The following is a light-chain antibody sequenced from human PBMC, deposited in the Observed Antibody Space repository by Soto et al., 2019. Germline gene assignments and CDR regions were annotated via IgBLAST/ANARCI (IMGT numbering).Light chain of an antibody. V-gene: IGLV4-69*01. CDR2: LHSDGSH. CDR3: QTWGTDIIV. CDR1: SGHSSYA. J-gene: IGLJ2*01. Sequence: QLVLTQSPSASASLGASVKLTCTLSSGHSSYAIAWHQQQPEKGPRSLMKLHSDGSHSKGDGLPDRFSASRSVAERYLTISSLQSEDEADYFCQTWGTDIIVFGGGTQLTAL.